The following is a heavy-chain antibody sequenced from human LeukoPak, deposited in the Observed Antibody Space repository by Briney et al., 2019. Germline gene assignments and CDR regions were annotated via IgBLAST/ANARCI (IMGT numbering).Heavy chain of an antibody. J-gene: IGHJ4*02. CDR3: ARDNYGDYGY. CDR2: IKQDGSDK. Sequence: GGSLRLSCAASRFTFSSHWMSWVRQAPGKGLEWVANIKQDGSDKHYVDSVKGRFTISRDNAKNSLYLQMNSLRAEDTAVYYCARDNYGDYGYWGQGTLVTVSS. D-gene: IGHD4-17*01. CDR1: RFTFSSHW. V-gene: IGHV3-7*01.